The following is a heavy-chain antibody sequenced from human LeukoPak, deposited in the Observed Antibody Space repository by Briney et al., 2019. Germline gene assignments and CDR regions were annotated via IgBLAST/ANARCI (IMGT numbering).Heavy chain of an antibody. J-gene: IGHJ6*02. D-gene: IGHD2-2*02. Sequence: GGSLRLSCAASGFSVSNNYMSWVRQAPGKGLEWVSVIYSGGSTFYADSVKGRFTISRDNSKNTLYLQMTSLRAEDTAVYYCARKPHCSSTSCDIYYFYYGLDVWGQGTTVTVSS. CDR3: ARKPHCSSTSCDIYYFYYGLDV. CDR1: GFSVSNNY. CDR2: IYSGGST. V-gene: IGHV3-66*01.